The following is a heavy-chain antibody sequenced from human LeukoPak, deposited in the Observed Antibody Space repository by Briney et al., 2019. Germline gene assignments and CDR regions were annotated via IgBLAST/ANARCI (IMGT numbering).Heavy chain of an antibody. CDR1: GGSISSYY. Sequence: SETLPLTCIVSGGSISSYYWSWIRQPPGKGLEWIGYIYYSGSTNYNPSLKSRVTISVDTSKNQFSLKLSSVTAADTAVYYCARSRARYNWNDVDYWGQGTLVTVSS. CDR3: ARSRARYNWNDVDY. D-gene: IGHD1-1*01. J-gene: IGHJ4*02. CDR2: IYYSGST. V-gene: IGHV4-59*01.